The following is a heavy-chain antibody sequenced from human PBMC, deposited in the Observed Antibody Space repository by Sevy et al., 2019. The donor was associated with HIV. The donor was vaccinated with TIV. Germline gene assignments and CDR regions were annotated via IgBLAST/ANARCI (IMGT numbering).Heavy chain of an antibody. Sequence: GGSLRLSCAASDFIFSTYAMSWVRQAPGKVLEWVSGISGSGDSTYYANSVKGRFTISRDNSKNTLYLQMNSLRAEDTAVYYCRRGDTLDYWGQGTLVTVSS. CDR3: RRGDTLDY. V-gene: IGHV3-23*01. D-gene: IGHD5-18*01. J-gene: IGHJ4*02. CDR1: DFIFSTYA. CDR2: ISGSGDST.